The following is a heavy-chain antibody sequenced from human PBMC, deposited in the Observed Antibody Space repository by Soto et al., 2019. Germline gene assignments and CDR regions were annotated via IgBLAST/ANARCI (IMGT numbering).Heavy chain of an antibody. D-gene: IGHD4-17*01. CDR2: ISVHNGNT. CDR1: GYTFTSYG. CDR3: ARVANYGDAPGYFQH. J-gene: IGHJ1*01. Sequence: QVQLVQSGAEVKKPGASVKVSCKASGYTFTSYGISWVRQAPGQGLEWMGWISVHNGNTNYAQKLQGRVTMTTDTSTSTAYMELRSLRSADTAVYYCARVANYGDAPGYFQHWGQGTLVTVSS. V-gene: IGHV1-18*04.